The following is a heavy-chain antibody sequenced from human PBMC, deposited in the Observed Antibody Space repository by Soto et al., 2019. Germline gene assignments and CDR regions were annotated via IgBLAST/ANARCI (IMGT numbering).Heavy chain of an antibody. D-gene: IGHD3-3*01. V-gene: IGHV3-30*18. J-gene: IGHJ6*02. CDR1: GFTFSSYG. CDR2: ISYDGSNK. CDR3: AKTQYYDFWSGYHDYYYYYYGMDV. Sequence: PGGSLRLSCAASGFTFSSYGMHWVRQAPGKGLEWVAVISYDGSNKYYADSVKGRFTISRDNSKNTLYLQMNSLRAEDTAVYYCAKTQYYDFWSGYHDYYYYYYGMDVWGQGTTVTVSS.